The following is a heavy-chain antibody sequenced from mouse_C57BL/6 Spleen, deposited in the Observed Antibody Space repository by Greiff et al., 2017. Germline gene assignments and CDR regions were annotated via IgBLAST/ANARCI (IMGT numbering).Heavy chain of an antibody. D-gene: IGHD1-1*01. CDR3: ARSSYGRSYRFAY. CDR1: GYTFTSYW. J-gene: IGHJ3*01. V-gene: IGHV1-69*01. Sequence: VQLQQPGAELVMPGASVKLSCKASGYTFTSYWMHWVKQRPGQGLEWIGEIDPSDSYTNYNQKFKGKSTLTVDKSSSTAYMQLSSLTSEDSAVYDCARSSYGRSYRFAYWGQGTLVTVSA. CDR2: IDPSDSYT.